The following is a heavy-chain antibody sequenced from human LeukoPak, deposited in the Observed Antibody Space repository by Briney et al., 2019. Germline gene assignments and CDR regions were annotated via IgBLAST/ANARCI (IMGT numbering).Heavy chain of an antibody. CDR3: AKGPASVAVGATPFDY. CDR2: ISGSGGST. D-gene: IGHD1-26*01. Sequence: GGSLRLSCVASGFTFSSYAMTWVRQAPGKGLEWVTVISGSGGSTYYADSVRGRFTISRDNSKNTLYLQMNSLRAEDTAVYYCAKGPASVAVGATPFDYWGQGTLVTVSS. J-gene: IGHJ4*02. CDR1: GFTFSSYA. V-gene: IGHV3-23*01.